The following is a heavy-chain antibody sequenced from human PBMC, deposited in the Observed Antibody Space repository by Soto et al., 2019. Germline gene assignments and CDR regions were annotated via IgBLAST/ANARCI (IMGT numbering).Heavy chain of an antibody. J-gene: IGHJ3*02. CDR3: ARAPVVAATNDAFDI. Sequence: QVQLQESGPGLVKPSQTLSLTCTVSGGYISGGDYYWSWIRQPPGKGLEWIGYIYYSGSTYYNPSLKSRVTISVDKSKNQYSLKLSSVTAADTAVYYCARAPVVAATNDAFDILGQGTMGTVSS. CDR2: IYYSGST. V-gene: IGHV4-30-4*01. D-gene: IGHD2-15*01. CDR1: GGYISGGDYY.